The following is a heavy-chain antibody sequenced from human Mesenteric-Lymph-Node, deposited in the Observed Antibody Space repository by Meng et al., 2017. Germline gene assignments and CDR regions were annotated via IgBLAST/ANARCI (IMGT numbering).Heavy chain of an antibody. V-gene: IGHV4-4*07. CDR1: GGAINNYY. CDR2: IYYRGSS. D-gene: IGHD2-15*01. Sequence: SETLSLTCIVSGGAINNYYWNWIRQSAGTGLEWIGRIYYRGSSSYNPSLQSRVTMSLDTSKNQFSLRLSSVTAADTAVYYCARVDCSGGSCDAFDIWGQGTMVTVSS. J-gene: IGHJ3*02. CDR3: ARVDCSGGSCDAFDI.